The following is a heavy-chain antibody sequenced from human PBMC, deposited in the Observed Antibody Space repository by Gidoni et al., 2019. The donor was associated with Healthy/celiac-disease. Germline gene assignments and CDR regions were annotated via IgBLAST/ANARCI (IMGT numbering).Heavy chain of an antibody. CDR2: ISGSGGST. CDR3: AKDLGYTVTTYGDY. CDR1: GFTFSSYA. V-gene: IGHV3-23*01. J-gene: IGHJ4*02. D-gene: IGHD4-17*01. Sequence: EVQLLESGGGLVQPGGSLRLSCAAAGFTFSSYAMSWVRQAPGKGLEGVSAISGSGGSTYYADSVKGRFTISRDNSKNTLYLQMNSLRAEDTAVYYCAKDLGYTVTTYGDYWGQGTLVTVSS.